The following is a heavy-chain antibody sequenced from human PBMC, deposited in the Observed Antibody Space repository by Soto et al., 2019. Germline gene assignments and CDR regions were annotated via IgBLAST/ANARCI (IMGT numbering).Heavy chain of an antibody. Sequence: EVPLLESGGGLVRPGGSLRLTCAASGFTFSSHAMNWVRQAPGKGLEWISAISGSDGSTYYADSVKGRFTISRDNSKNTLFLQMNTLGAEDTAVYYCAKATGYSSGWYDYWGQGTLVTVSS. J-gene: IGHJ4*02. CDR3: AKATGYSSGWYDY. CDR1: GFTFSSHA. CDR2: ISGSDGST. V-gene: IGHV3-23*01. D-gene: IGHD6-19*01.